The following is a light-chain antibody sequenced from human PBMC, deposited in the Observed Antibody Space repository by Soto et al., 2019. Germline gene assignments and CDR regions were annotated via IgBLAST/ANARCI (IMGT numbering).Light chain of an antibody. Sequence: QSALTQPPSASGSPGQSVTISCTGTSSDVGGYNYVSWYQQHPGKAPKPMIYEVSKRPSGVPNRFSGSKSGNTASLTISGLQAEDEADYYCCSYAGSSTYVFGSGTKVTVL. CDR1: SSDVGGYNY. J-gene: IGLJ1*01. CDR3: CSYAGSSTYV. V-gene: IGLV2-8*01. CDR2: EVS.